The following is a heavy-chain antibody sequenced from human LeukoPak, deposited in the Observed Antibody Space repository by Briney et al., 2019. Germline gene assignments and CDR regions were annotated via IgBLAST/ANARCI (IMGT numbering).Heavy chain of an antibody. CDR1: GGSINGYY. CDR2: IYYSGST. D-gene: IGHD6-19*01. J-gene: IGHJ5*02. CDR3: ARDRIAVAGTGYNWFDP. Sequence: KASETLSLTCTVSGGSINGYYWSWIRQPPGKGLEWIGYIYYSGSTYYNPSLKSRVTISVDTSKNQFSLKLSSVTAADTAVYYCARDRIAVAGTGYNWFDPWGQGTLVTVSS. V-gene: IGHV4-30-4*08.